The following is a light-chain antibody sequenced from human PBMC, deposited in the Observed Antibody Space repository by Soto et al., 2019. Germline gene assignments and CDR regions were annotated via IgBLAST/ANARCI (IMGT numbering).Light chain of an antibody. V-gene: IGKV3-11*01. CDR1: RSVSSY. Sequence: IEFTQSPATLYISPGESTTLSCRATRSVSSYLAWYQQKPGQAPRVLIYDASTRATGIPDRFGGSGSGTDFTLTISSLQPEDFATYYCLQDHNYPWTFGQGTLLEIK. J-gene: IGKJ5*01. CDR2: DAS. CDR3: LQDHNYPWT.